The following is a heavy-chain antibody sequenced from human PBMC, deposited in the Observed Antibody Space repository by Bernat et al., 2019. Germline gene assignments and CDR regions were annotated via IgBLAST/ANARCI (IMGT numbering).Heavy chain of an antibody. CDR2: IYYSGST. Sequence: QLQLQESGPGLVKPSETLSLTCTVSGGSISSSSYYWGWIRQPPGKGLEWIGSIYYSGSTYYNPSLKSRVPISVDTSKNQFSLKLSSVTAADTAVYYCARHGDNYDYVWGSYRPFDYWGQGTLVTVSS. D-gene: IGHD3-16*02. CDR3: ARHGDNYDYVWGSYRPFDY. CDR1: GGSISSSSYY. V-gene: IGHV4-39*01. J-gene: IGHJ4*02.